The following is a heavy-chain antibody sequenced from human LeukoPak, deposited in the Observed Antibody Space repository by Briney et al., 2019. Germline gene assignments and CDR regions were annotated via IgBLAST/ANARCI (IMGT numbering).Heavy chain of an antibody. CDR1: GYTFTTYG. Sequence: GASVKVSCQASGYTFTTYGIGWVRQAPGQGLEWMGWISAYNGHTNYVQKLQGRVTMTTETSTSTAYMELRSLRSDDTAVYYCARDYSGYDPFQHWGQGTLVIVSS. CDR3: ARDYSGYDPFQH. J-gene: IGHJ4*02. V-gene: IGHV1-18*01. CDR2: ISAYNGHT. D-gene: IGHD5-12*01.